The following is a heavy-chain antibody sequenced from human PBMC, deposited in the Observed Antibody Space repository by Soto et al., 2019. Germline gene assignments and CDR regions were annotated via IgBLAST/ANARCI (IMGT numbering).Heavy chain of an antibody. CDR3: ARDRSSLHDC. J-gene: IGHJ4*02. CDR1: GDSVFSNGIA. Sequence: PSQTLSLTCDISGDSVFSNGIAWNWIRQSPSRDLEWLGRTYYKSRWYNDYAVSVKSRLIVNLDTSKNQFSLRLNSVTAEDTAVYYCARDRSSLHDCWGQGTLDTGSS. V-gene: IGHV6-1*01. CDR2: TYYKSRWYN. D-gene: IGHD6-13*01.